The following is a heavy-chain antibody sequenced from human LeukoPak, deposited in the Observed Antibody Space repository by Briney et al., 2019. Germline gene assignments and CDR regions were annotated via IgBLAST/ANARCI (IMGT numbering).Heavy chain of an antibody. CDR1: GFTFSSYS. D-gene: IGHD3-3*01. CDR3: ARDFRSLYYFDY. J-gene: IGHJ4*02. Sequence: GGSLRLSCAASGFTFSSYSMNWVRQAPGKGLEWVSYISSSSTIYYADSVKGRFTISRDNAKNSLYLLMNSLRDEDTAVYYCARDFRSLYYFDYWGQGTLVTVSS. V-gene: IGHV3-48*02. CDR2: ISSSSTI.